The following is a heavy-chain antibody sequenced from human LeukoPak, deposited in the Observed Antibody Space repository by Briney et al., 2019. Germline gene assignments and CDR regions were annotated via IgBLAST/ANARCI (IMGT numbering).Heavy chain of an antibody. Sequence: PGGSLRLSCAASGFTFSSYAMSWVRQAPGKGLEWVSAISGSGDSTYYADSVKGRFTISRDNSKNTLYLQMNSLRAEDTAVYYCAKDSYGPLYFRPWGQGTLVTVSS. V-gene: IGHV3-23*01. CDR2: ISGSGDST. D-gene: IGHD2/OR15-2a*01. J-gene: IGHJ5*02. CDR3: AKDSYGPLYFRP. CDR1: GFTFSSYA.